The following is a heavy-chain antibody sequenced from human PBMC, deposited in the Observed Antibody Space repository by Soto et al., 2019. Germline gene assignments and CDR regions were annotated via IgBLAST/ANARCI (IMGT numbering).Heavy chain of an antibody. Sequence: GGSLRLSCTPSGFTLGDYAMSWFRQAPGKGLEWVGFIRSKAYGGTTEYAASVKGRFTISRDDSKSIAYLQMNSLRAEDTAVYYCGKDLPPEYGRRYFDYWGQGTMVTVSS. V-gene: IGHV3-49*03. CDR2: IRSKAYGGTT. J-gene: IGHJ4*02. CDR1: GFTLGDYA. D-gene: IGHD3-10*01. CDR3: GKDLPPEYGRRYFDY.